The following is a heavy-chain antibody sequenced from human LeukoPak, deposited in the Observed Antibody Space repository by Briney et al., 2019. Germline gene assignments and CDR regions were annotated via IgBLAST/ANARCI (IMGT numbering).Heavy chain of an antibody. Sequence: AETLSLTCIVSGGSISSYYWSWLRQPPGKGLEWIGYIYYTGSTNYNPSLKSRVTISVDTSKNQLSLKLRSVTAADTAVYYCERQDSGTYLNPLDIWGQGTVVTVSS. CDR2: IYYTGST. J-gene: IGHJ3*02. V-gene: IGHV4-59*08. D-gene: IGHD1-26*01. CDR1: GGSISSYY. CDR3: ERQDSGTYLNPLDI.